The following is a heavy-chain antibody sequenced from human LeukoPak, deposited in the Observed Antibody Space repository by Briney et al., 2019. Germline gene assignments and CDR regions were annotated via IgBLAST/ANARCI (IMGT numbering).Heavy chain of an antibody. V-gene: IGHV4-34*01. CDR3: ARSKIWDYYYGMDV. CDR2: INHSGST. CDR1: GVSFSGYY. D-gene: IGHD3-16*01. J-gene: IGHJ6*04. Sequence: SETLSLTCAVYGVSFSGYYWSWIRQPPGKGLEWIGEINHSGSTNYNPSLKSRVTISVDTSKNQFSLKLSSVTAADTAVYYCARSKIWDYYYGMDVWGKGTTVTVSS.